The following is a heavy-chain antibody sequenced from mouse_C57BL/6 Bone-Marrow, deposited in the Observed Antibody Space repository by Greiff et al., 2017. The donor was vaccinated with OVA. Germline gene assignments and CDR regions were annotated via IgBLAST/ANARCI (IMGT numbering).Heavy chain of an antibody. J-gene: IGHJ4*01. V-gene: IGHV5-4*01. D-gene: IGHD2-4*01. CDR1: GFTFSSYA. CDR3: ARDHDYDLSMDY. CDR2: ISDGGSYT. Sequence: EVKVEESGGGLVKPGGSLKLSCAASGFTFSSYAMSWVRQTPEKRLEWVATISDGGSYTYYPDNVKGRFTISRDNAKNNLYLQMSHLKSEDTAMYYCARDHDYDLSMDYWGQGTSVTVSS.